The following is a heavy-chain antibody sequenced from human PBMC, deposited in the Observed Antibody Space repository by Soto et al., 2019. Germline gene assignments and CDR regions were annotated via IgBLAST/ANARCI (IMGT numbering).Heavy chain of an antibody. CDR3: ARVDTAMSRKGAPYYYSYYGMDV. CDR2: IYYSGST. Sequence: PSETLSLTCTVSGGSISSSSYYWGWIRQPPGKGLEWIGSIYYSGSTYYNPSLKSRVTISVDTSKNQFSLRLSSVTAADTAVYYCARVDTAMSRKGAPYYYSYYGMDVWGQGTTVTVSS. J-gene: IGHJ6*02. CDR1: GGSISSSSYY. D-gene: IGHD5-18*01. V-gene: IGHV4-39*01.